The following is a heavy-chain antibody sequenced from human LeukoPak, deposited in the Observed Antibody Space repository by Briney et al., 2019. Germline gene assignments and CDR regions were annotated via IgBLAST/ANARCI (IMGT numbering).Heavy chain of an antibody. J-gene: IGHJ6*03. CDR1: GFTFRSYW. V-gene: IGHV3-7*01. CDR2: IKQDGSEK. Sequence: GGSLRLSCAASGFTFRSYWMSWVRQAPGKGLEWVANIKQDGSEKYYVDSVKGRFTISRDNAKNSLYLQMNSLRAEDTAVYYCAMLPFGRVGDFWSGSYYYMDVWGKGTTVTVSS. D-gene: IGHD3-3*01. CDR3: AMLPFGRVGDFWSGSYYYMDV.